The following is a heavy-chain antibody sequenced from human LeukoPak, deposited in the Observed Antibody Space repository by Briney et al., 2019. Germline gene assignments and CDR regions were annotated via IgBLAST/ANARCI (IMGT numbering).Heavy chain of an antibody. J-gene: IGHJ4*02. D-gene: IGHD3-10*01. CDR3: AAVAYGSGSYMSY. V-gene: IGHV1-58*02. CDR2: IVVGSGNT. Sequence: SVKVSCKASGFTFTSSAMQWVRQARGQRLEWIGWIVVGSGNTNYAQKFQERVTITRDMSTSTVYMELSSLRSEDTAVYYCAAVAYGSGSYMSYWGQGTLVTVSS. CDR1: GFTFTSSA.